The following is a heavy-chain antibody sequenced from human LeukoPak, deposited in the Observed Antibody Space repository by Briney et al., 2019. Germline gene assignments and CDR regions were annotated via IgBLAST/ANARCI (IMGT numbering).Heavy chain of an antibody. Sequence: GGSLRLSCAASGFTFDDFAMHWVRQVPGKGLEWVSGISWNGGSIGYMDSVKGRFTISRDNAKNSLYLQMNSLRAEDTAVYYCARDHGGVLVRGVIDYWGQGTLVTVSS. CDR1: GFTFDDFA. V-gene: IGHV3-9*01. CDR3: ARDHGGVLVRGVIDY. CDR2: ISWNGGSI. J-gene: IGHJ4*02. D-gene: IGHD3-10*01.